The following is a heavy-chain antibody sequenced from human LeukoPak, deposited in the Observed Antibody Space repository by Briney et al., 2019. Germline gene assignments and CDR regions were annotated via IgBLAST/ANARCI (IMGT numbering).Heavy chain of an antibody. J-gene: IGHJ4*02. CDR1: GFPFSSHW. V-gene: IGHV3-7*01. Sequence: PGGSLRLSCAASGFPFSSHWLSWFRQSPGKGLEWVAHINQDGSEKYYVDSVKGRFTISRDNARNSQYLQMSSLRAEDTAVYYCASGGGWVFNNRGQGTLVTVSS. D-gene: IGHD6-19*01. CDR2: INQDGSEK. CDR3: ASGGGWVFNN.